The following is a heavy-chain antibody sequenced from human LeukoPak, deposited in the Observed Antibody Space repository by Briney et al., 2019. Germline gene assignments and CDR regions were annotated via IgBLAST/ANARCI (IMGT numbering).Heavy chain of an antibody. V-gene: IGHV2-70*04. Sequence: SGPTLVNPTQTLTLTCTFSGFSLSTSGMRVSWIRQPPGKALEWLARLDWDDDKFYSTSLKTRLTISKDTSKNQVVLTMNNMDPVDTATYYCAREGGIMITFGGVIEPYYFDYWGQGTLVTVSS. D-gene: IGHD3-16*02. CDR3: AREGGIMITFGGVIEPYYFDY. CDR2: LDWDDDK. CDR1: GFSLSTSGMR. J-gene: IGHJ4*02.